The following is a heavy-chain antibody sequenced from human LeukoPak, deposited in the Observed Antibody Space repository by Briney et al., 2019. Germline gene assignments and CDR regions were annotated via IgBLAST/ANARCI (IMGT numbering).Heavy chain of an antibody. CDR2: ISGSGSST. V-gene: IGHV3-23*01. J-gene: IGHJ4*02. Sequence: GGSLRLSCAASGFTFSSYAMSWVRQAPGKGLEWVSAISGSGSSTYYAESVKGRFTISRDNPKNTLYVQMNSLRAEDTAEYYCAKALSHCSGGSCYSAVDYWGQGTLVTVSS. CDR3: AKALSHCSGGSCYSAVDY. D-gene: IGHD2-15*01. CDR1: GFTFSSYA.